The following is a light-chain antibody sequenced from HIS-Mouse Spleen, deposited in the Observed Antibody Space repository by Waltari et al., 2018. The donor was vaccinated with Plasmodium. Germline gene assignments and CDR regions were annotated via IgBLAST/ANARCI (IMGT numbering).Light chain of an antibody. CDR1: QSVSSSY. Sequence: EIVLTQSPGTLSLSPGERATLSCRASQSVSSSYLAWYQQKPGQAPRLPIYGASRRATGIPDRFSGSGSGTDFTLTISRLEPEDFAVYYCQQYGSSSWTFGQGTKVEIK. V-gene: IGKV3-20*01. CDR3: QQYGSSSWT. J-gene: IGKJ1*01. CDR2: GAS.